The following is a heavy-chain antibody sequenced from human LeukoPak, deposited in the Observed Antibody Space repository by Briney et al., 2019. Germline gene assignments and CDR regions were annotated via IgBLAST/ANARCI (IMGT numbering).Heavy chain of an antibody. V-gene: IGHV5-51*01. CDR3: ARHRRVGQLAVGGHYYYYMDV. CDR2: IYPGDSDT. Sequence: GESLKISCKGSEDSFTNYWIGWVRQMPGKGLECMGIIYPGDSDTRYSPSFQGQVTNSADKSINTAYLQWSSLKASDTAMYYCARHRRVGQLAVGGHYYYYMDVWGKGTTVTISS. J-gene: IGHJ6*03. D-gene: IGHD1-1*01. CDR1: EDSFTNYW.